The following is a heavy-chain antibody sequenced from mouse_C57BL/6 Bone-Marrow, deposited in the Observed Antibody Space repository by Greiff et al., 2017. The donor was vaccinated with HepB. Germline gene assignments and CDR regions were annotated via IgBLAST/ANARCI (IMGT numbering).Heavy chain of an antibody. D-gene: IGHD1-1*01. Sequence: EVKLVESGEGLVKPGGSLKLSCAASGFTFSSYAMSWVRQTPEKRLEWVAYISSGGDYIYYADTVKGRFTISRDNARNTLYLQMSSLKSEDTAMYYCTRVYYYGSSYPFAYWGQGTLVTVSA. J-gene: IGHJ3*01. CDR3: TRVYYYGSSYPFAY. V-gene: IGHV5-9-1*02. CDR2: ISSGGDYI. CDR1: GFTFSSYA.